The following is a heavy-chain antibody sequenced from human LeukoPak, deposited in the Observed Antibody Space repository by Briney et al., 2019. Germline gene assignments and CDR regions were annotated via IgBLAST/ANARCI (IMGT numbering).Heavy chain of an antibody. CDR3: ASCSNGVCHTYYFDY. D-gene: IGHD2-8*01. CDR1: GYTFTGYY. V-gene: IGHV1-2*02. J-gene: IGHJ4*02. Sequence: ASVKVSCKASGYTFTGYYMHWVRQAPGQGLEWMGWINPNSGGTNYAQKFQGRVTMTRDTSISTAYMELSRLRSDDTAVYYCASCSNGVCHTYYFDYWGQGTLVTVSS. CDR2: INPNSGGT.